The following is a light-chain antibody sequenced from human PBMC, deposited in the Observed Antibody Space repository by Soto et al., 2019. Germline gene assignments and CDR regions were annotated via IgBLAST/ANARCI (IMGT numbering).Light chain of an antibody. V-gene: IGKV1-39*01. CDR3: QQSYSAPPT. CDR2: AAS. J-gene: IGKJ1*01. CDR1: QSISTF. Sequence: DLQMTQSPSSLSASVGDRVTITCRASQSISTFVNWYQQKPGKVPNLLIYAASSLQSGFPSRFSGSGSGTDFALTITSLQPEDFATYYCQQSYSAPPTFGQGTKVEIK.